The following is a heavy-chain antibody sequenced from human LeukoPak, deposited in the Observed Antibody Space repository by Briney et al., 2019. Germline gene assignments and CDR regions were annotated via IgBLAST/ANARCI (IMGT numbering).Heavy chain of an antibody. V-gene: IGHV3-23*01. CDR2: ICGSGGSN. CDR1: GFTFSSYA. CDR3: AKDLIRGITMVRGVIIIDY. D-gene: IGHD3-10*01. Sequence: GGSLRLSCAASGFTFSSYAMSWVRQAPGKGLEWVSAICGSGGSNYYADCVKGRCTISRDNSKNTLYLQMNSLRAEDTAVYYCAKDLIRGITMVRGVIIIDYWGQGTLVTVSS. J-gene: IGHJ4*02.